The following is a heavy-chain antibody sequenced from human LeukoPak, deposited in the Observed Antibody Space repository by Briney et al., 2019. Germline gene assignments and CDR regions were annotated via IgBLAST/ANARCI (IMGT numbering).Heavy chain of an antibody. CDR3: GRVRGATEGELDY. D-gene: IGHD1-26*01. CDR2: INHSGST. V-gene: IGHV4-34*01. CDR1: GGSFSGYY. J-gene: IGHJ4*02. Sequence: PSETLSLTCAVYGGSFSGYYWSWIRQPPGKGLEWIGEINHSGSTNYNPSLKSRVTISVDTSKNQFSLKLSSVTAADTAVYYCGRVRGATEGELDYWARGPRVTFSS.